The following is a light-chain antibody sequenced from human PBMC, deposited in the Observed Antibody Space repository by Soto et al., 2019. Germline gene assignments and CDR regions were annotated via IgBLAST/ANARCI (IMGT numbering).Light chain of an antibody. J-gene: IGLJ7*01. CDR2: QDS. CDR1: KLGDKY. CDR3: QTWDSSTPCV. V-gene: IGLV3-1*01. Sequence: SYELTQPPSVSVSPGQTVSITCSGDKLGDKYAYWYQQKPGQSPVVVIYQDSERPSGIPERFSGSNSGNTATLTISGTQAVDEADYYCQTWDSSTPCVFGTGTQLTVL.